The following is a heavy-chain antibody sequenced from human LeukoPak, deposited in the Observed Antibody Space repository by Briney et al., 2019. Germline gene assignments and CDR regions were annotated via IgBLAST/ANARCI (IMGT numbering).Heavy chain of an antibody. J-gene: IGHJ3*02. D-gene: IGHD6-13*01. CDR1: GGSFSGYY. Sequence: SETLSLTCAVYGGSFSGYYWSWIRQPPGEGLEWIGEINHSGSTNYNPSLKSRVTISVDTSKNQFSLKLSSVTAADTAVYSCARYSSRWSGQAFDIWGQGTMVTVSS. V-gene: IGHV4-34*01. CDR3: ARYSSRWSGQAFDI. CDR2: INHSGST.